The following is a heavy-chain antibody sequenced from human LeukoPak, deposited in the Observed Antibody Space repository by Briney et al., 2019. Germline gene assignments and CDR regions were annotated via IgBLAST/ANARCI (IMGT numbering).Heavy chain of an antibody. CDR2: INPSGST. V-gene: IGHV4-34*01. Sequence: SETLSLTCAVYGGSFSGYYWSWIRQPPGQGLEWIGEINPSGSTNYNPSLKSRVTISVDTSKSQFSLKLSSVTAADTAVYYCARGPPSPNYWGQGTLVTVSS. CDR1: GGSFSGYY. CDR3: ARGPPSPNY. J-gene: IGHJ4*02.